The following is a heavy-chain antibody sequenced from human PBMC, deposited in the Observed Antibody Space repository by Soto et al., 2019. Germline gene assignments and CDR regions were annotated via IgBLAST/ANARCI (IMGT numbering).Heavy chain of an antibody. J-gene: IGHJ4*02. CDR3: VKDRELVEVTPAYYFDY. CDR2: ITSNGGST. Sequence: PGGSLRLSCSVSGFTFSSYAMHWVRQAPGKGLEYVSAITSNGGSTYYADSVKGRFTISRDSSKNTLYLQMSSLRAEDTAVYYCVKDRELVEVTPAYYFDYWGQGTLVTVSS. D-gene: IGHD2-21*02. V-gene: IGHV3-64D*06. CDR1: GFTFSSYA.